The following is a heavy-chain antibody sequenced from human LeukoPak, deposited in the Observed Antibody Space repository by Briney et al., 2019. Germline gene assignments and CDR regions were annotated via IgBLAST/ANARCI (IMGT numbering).Heavy chain of an antibody. CDR1: GGSISSSSYY. CDR3: ARVGWETYFDY. Sequence: SETLSLTCTVSGGSISSSSYYWGWIRQPPGKGLEWIGSIYYSGSTYYNPSLKSRVTISVDTSKNQFSLKLSSVTAADTAVYYCARVGWETYFDYWGQGTLVTVSS. J-gene: IGHJ4*02. CDR2: IYYSGST. V-gene: IGHV4-39*07. D-gene: IGHD1-26*01.